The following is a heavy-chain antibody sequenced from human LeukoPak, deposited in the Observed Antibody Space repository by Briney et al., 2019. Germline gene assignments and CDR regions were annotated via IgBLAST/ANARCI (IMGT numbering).Heavy chain of an antibody. D-gene: IGHD4-17*01. CDR1: VYTFTGYY. CDR2: INPNSGGT. CDR3: ARRGNYGDYFDY. Sequence: ASVKVSCKASVYTFTGYYMHCVRQAPGQGLEWMGWINPNSGGTNYAQKFQGRVTMTRDTSISTAFMDLSRLRSDDTAVYYCARRGNYGDYFDYWGQGTLVTVSS. V-gene: IGHV1-2*02. J-gene: IGHJ4*02.